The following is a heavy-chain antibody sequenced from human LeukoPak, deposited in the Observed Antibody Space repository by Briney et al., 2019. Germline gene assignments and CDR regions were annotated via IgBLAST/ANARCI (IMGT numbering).Heavy chain of an antibody. Sequence: GGSLRLSCAASGFTFSSYAMSWVRQAPGKGLEWVSAISGSGGSTYYADSVKGRFTISRDNSKNTLYLQMNRLRAEDTAVYYCARDTYYYDSSDDTNYSYYGMDVWGQGTTVTVSS. CDR2: ISGSGGST. V-gene: IGHV3-23*01. D-gene: IGHD3-22*01. CDR3: ARDTYYYDSSDDTNYSYYGMDV. J-gene: IGHJ6*02. CDR1: GFTFSSYA.